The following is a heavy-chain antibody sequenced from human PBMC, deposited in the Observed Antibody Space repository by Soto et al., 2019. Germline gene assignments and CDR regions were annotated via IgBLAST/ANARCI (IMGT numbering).Heavy chain of an antibody. CDR1: GGSISSYY. Sequence: SATLSLTCTVSGGSISSYYWSWIRQPPGKGLEWIGYIYYSGSTNYNPSLKSRVTISVDTSKNQFSLKLSSVTAADTAVYYCARSEGLYGSGSQYYYYYYYMDVWGKGTTVTVSS. CDR3: ARSEGLYGSGSQYYYYYYYMDV. J-gene: IGHJ6*03. V-gene: IGHV4-59*08. CDR2: IYYSGST. D-gene: IGHD3-10*01.